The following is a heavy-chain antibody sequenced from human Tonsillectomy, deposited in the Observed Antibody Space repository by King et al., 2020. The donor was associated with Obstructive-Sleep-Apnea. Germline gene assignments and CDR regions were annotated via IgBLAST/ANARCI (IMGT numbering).Heavy chain of an antibody. J-gene: IGHJ4*02. Sequence: VQLVESGGGLVQPGGSLRLSCAASGFTFSSYGLSWVRQAPGKGLEWVSAISGSGDGTYYADSVKGRFTISRDNSRNTLFLQLNSLRAEDTAIYYCAKDLDAHSSSSYFDHWGQGTLVTVST. V-gene: IGHV3-23*04. CDR1: GFTFSSYG. CDR3: AKDLDAHSSSSYFDH. D-gene: IGHD6-6*01. CDR2: ISGSGDGT.